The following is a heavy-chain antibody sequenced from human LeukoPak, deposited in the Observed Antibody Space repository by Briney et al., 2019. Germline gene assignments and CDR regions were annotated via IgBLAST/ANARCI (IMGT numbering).Heavy chain of an antibody. Sequence: SETLSLTCTVSGYSISSGYYWGWIRQPPGKGLEWIGSIYHSGSTYYNPSLKSRVTISVDTSKNQFSLKLSSVTAADTAVYYCARESSQLWFGAIDYWGQGTLVTVSS. V-gene: IGHV4-38-2*02. J-gene: IGHJ4*02. D-gene: IGHD5-18*01. CDR1: GYSISSGYY. CDR3: ARESSQLWFGAIDY. CDR2: IYHSGST.